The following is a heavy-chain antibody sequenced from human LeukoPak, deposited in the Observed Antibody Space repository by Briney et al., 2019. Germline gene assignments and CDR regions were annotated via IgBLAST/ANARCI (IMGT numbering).Heavy chain of an antibody. CDR2: MNPNSGDT. D-gene: IGHD3-22*01. CDR3: ARQDYYDSSGYPCFDY. V-gene: IGHV1-8*03. Sequence: ASVKVSCKASGYTFTSYHINWVRQATGQGLEWMGWMNPNSGDTGYAQKFQGRVTITRNTSIITAYMELSSLRSEDTAVYYCARQDYYDSSGYPCFDYWGQGTLVTVSS. CDR1: GYTFTSYH. J-gene: IGHJ4*02.